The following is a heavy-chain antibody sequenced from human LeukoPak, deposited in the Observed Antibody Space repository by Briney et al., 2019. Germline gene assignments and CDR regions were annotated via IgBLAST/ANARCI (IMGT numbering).Heavy chain of an antibody. D-gene: IGHD1-26*01. V-gene: IGHV1-46*01. CDR1: GYTFTNYY. CDR2: INPSGGIT. CDR3: ARVSVGATMLAYFDY. J-gene: IGHJ4*02. Sequence: GASVTVSCKASGYTFTNYYMHWVRQAPGQGLEWMGIINPSGGITNYAQKFQGRVTMTRDMSTSTVYMELSSLRSEDTAVYYCARVSVGATMLAYFDYWGQGTLVTVSS.